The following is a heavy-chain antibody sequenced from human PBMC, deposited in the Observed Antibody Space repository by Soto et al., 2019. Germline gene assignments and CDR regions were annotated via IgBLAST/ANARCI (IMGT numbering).Heavy chain of an antibody. J-gene: IGHJ4*02. CDR3: ARPSVEGELYLN. D-gene: IGHD3-10*01. Sequence: EEHLVESGGGLVQPGGSLRLSCVASGFTFRNYWMTWVRQTPGKGLEWVANIQQDGSVKRYVDSVKGRFTISRDNAKNSLYLQLTSLRVEDTAVYYCARPSVEGELYLNWGQGTLVTVSS. CDR2: IQQDGSVK. V-gene: IGHV3-7*01. CDR1: GFTFRNYW.